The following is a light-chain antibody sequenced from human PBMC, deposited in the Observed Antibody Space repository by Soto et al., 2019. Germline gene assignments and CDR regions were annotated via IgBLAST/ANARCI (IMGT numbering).Light chain of an antibody. CDR1: EGIPIH. J-gene: IGKJ2*01. CDR2: GAS. V-gene: IGKV3-20*01. CDR3: QHYGSSLYT. Sequence: TQSPASLSLSPGETATLSFRASEGIPIHVAWYQQKPGQPPRLLIYGASSRATGIPDRFSGSGSGTDFTLTISRLEPEDFAVYYCQHYGSSLYTFGQGTKVDIK.